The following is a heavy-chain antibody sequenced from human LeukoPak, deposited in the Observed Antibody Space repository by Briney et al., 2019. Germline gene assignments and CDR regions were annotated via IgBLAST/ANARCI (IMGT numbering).Heavy chain of an antibody. CDR3: ARRRPPLIHYSTDYPPAFDI. V-gene: IGHV4-59*08. J-gene: IGHJ3*02. D-gene: IGHD4-11*01. CDR2: VHSSGGDVFSP. CDR1: GDSISRFF. Sequence: PSETVSLTCSVSGDSISRFFWTWIRQSPGKGLEWIGYVHSSGGDVFSPSYSPSLKSRATISVETSRNQISLTLTSVTAADTAVYYCARRRPPLIHYSTDYPPAFDIWGPGTRVTVSS.